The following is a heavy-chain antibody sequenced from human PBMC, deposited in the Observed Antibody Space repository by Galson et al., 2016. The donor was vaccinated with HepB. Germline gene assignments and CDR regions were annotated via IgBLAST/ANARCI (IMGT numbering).Heavy chain of an antibody. CDR1: GTFSSYG. CDR2: IIPFFGIA. V-gene: IGHV1-69*17. J-gene: IGHJ4*02. Sequence: GTFSSYGISWVRQAPGQGLEWMGGIIPFFGIANYTQKFQGRVTITADKSTSTAYMEVRSLRSEDTAVYYCARDPLRSGYYGYFDYWGQGTLVTVSS. D-gene: IGHD3-3*01. CDR3: ARDPLRSGYYGYFDY.